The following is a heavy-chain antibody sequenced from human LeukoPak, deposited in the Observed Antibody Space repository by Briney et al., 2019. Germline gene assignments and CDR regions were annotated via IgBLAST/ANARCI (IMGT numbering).Heavy chain of an antibody. CDR1: GFTFSSYE. V-gene: IGHV3-48*03. CDR2: ISSSGSAM. Sequence: GGSLRLSCAAPGFTFSSYEMNWVRQAPGKGLEWVSYISSSGSAMYYADSVKGRFTISRDNAQNSLYLQMNSLRAEDTAVYYCARSPFHTSSWPNFDYWGQGTLVTVSS. J-gene: IGHJ4*02. CDR3: ARSPFHTSSWPNFDY. D-gene: IGHD6-13*01.